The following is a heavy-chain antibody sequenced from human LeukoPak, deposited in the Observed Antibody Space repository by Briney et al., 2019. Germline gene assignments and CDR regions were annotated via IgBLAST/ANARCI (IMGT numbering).Heavy chain of an antibody. Sequence: GASLRLSCAASGFTFSSYAMSWVRQAPGKGLEWVSAISGSGGSTYYADSVKGRFTISRDNSKNTLYLQMNSLRAEDTAVYYCAKNSWIQLWFDYWGQGTLVTVSS. J-gene: IGHJ4*02. D-gene: IGHD5-18*01. V-gene: IGHV3-23*01. CDR2: ISGSGGST. CDR3: AKNSWIQLWFDY. CDR1: GFTFSSYA.